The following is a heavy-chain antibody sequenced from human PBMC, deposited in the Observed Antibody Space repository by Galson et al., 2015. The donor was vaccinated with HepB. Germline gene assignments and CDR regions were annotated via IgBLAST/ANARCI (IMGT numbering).Heavy chain of an antibody. CDR1: GYTFTSYG. CDR2: ISAYNGNT. Sequence: SVKVSCKASGYTFTSYGISWVRQAPGQGLEWMGWISAYNGNTNYAQKLQGRVTMTTDTSTSTAYMELRSLRSDDTAVYYCARDFWNHDGAGAFDIWGQGTMVTVSS. D-gene: IGHD1-14*01. J-gene: IGHJ3*02. V-gene: IGHV1-18*01. CDR3: ARDFWNHDGAGAFDI.